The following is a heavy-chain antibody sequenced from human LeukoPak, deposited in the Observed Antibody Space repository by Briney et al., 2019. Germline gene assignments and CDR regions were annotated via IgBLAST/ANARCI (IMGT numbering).Heavy chain of an antibody. CDR2: INPNSGGT. CDR3: ATDCSSTSCYGDAFGI. Sequence: SVKLSCKACGYTDTGYYMHWVRRASGQVLLWMRSINPNSGGTNYAQKFQGRVTMTRDTSTSTVYMELSSLRSEDTAVYYCATDCSSTSCYGDAFGIWGQGTMVTVSS. CDR1: GYTDTGYY. D-gene: IGHD2-2*01. V-gene: IGHV1-2*02. J-gene: IGHJ3*02.